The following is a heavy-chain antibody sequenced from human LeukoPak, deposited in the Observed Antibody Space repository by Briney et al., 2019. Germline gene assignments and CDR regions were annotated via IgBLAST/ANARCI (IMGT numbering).Heavy chain of an antibody. CDR3: ARGELWIDY. CDR1: GFTFGDYS. J-gene: IGHJ4*02. V-gene: IGHV3-21*01. D-gene: IGHD2-21*01. Sequence: GGSLRLSCAASGFTFGDYSMNWVRQAPGKGLEWVSFISSGSRSILYADSVEGRFTISRDNAKNSMYLQMNTLRAEDTAVYYCARGELWIDYWGQGTLVTVSS. CDR2: ISSGSRSI.